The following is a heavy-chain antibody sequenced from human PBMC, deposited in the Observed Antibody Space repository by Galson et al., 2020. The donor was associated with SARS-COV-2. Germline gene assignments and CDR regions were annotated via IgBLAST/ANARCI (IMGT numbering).Heavy chain of an antibody. CDR3: ARGGWSYWYFDL. D-gene: IGHD6-19*01. CDR2: INHSGST. J-gene: IGHJ2*01. Sequence: SETLSLTCAVYGGSFSGYYWSWIRQPPGKGLEWIGDINHSGSTNYNPSLKSRVTISVDTSKNQFSLKLSSVTAADTAVYYCARGGWSYWYFDLWGRGTLVTVSS. CDR1: GGSFSGYY. V-gene: IGHV4-34*01.